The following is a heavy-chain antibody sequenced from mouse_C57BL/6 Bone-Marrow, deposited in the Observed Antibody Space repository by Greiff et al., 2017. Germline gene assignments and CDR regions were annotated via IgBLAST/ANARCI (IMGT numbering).Heavy chain of an antibody. Sequence: QVHVKQSGPELVKPGASVKISCKASGYTFTDYYINWVKQRPGQGLEWIGWIFPGSGSTYYNEKFKGKATLTVDKSSSTAYMLLSSLTSEDSAVYFCARFDYYGSLYAMDYWGQGTSVTVSS. CDR3: ARFDYYGSLYAMDY. CDR2: IFPGSGST. V-gene: IGHV1-75*01. D-gene: IGHD1-1*01. J-gene: IGHJ4*01. CDR1: GYTFTDYY.